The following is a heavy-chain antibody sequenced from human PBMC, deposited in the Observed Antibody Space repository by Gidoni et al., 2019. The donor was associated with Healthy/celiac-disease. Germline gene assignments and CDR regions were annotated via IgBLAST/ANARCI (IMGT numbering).Heavy chain of an antibody. CDR2: ISYDGSNK. J-gene: IGHJ4*02. CDR3: ARDRGDYGDYSRDY. Sequence: QVQLVESGGGVVQPGRSLRLSCAASGFPFSSYAMHWVRQAPGKGLEWVAVISYDGSNKYYADSVKGRFTISRDNSKNTLYLQMNSLRAEDTAVYYCARDRGDYGDYSRDYWGQGTLVTVSS. CDR1: GFPFSSYA. D-gene: IGHD4-17*01. V-gene: IGHV3-30-3*01.